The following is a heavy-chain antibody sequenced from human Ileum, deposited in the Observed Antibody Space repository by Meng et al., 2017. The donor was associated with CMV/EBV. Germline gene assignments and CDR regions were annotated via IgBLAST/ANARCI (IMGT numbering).Heavy chain of an antibody. J-gene: IGHJ6*02. Sequence: ASVKVSCKASGYTFTNYGITWVRQAPGQGLEWMGWISTYNANTNYAQSLQGRVTMTTDSSTSTAYMELRSLRSDDTAIYYCARVVIIPADYYTMDFWGQGTTVTVSS. CDR1: GYTFTNYG. V-gene: IGHV1-18*01. CDR2: ISTYNANT. CDR3: ARVVIIPADYYTMDF. D-gene: IGHD2-2*01.